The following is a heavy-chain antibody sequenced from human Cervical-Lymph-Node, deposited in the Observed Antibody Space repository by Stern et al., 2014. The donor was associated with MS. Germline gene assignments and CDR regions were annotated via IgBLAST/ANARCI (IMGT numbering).Heavy chain of an antibody. Sequence: QLQLQESGPGLVKPSGTLSLTCAVSGGSISSHGWWSWVRQPPGKGLEWIGEIDQSGSTNYNPSLKSRAAISLDKSKNQFSLKVSSVTAADTAVYYCVREDYGMGDWGQGTTVTVSS. CDR2: IDQSGST. CDR3: VREDYGMGD. CDR1: GGSISSHGW. V-gene: IGHV4-4*02. J-gene: IGHJ6*02.